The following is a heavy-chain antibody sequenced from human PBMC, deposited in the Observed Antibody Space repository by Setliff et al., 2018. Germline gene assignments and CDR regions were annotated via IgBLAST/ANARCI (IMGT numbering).Heavy chain of an antibody. Sequence: WASVKVSCKASGFTFTAHYLHWVRQAPGQGPEWMGWINLNGGGTNYAQKFQGRVTMTSDTSTSTAYMELSGLRSDDTALYYWARGRIGSTWTGDYWGQGTLVTVSS. J-gene: IGHJ4*02. V-gene: IGHV1-2*02. CDR2: INLNGGGT. D-gene: IGHD2-2*01. CDR1: GFTFTAHY. CDR3: ARGRIGSTWTGDY.